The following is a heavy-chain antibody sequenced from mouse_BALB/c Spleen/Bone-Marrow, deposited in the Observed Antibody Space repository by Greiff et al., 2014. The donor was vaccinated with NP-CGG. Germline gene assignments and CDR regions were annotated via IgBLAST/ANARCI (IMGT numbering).Heavy chain of an antibody. Sequence: QVQLQQSAAELARPGASVKMSCKASGYTFTSYTMHRVKQRPGQGLEWIGYINPSSGYTDYNQKFNDKTTLTADKSSSTAYMQLSSLTSEDSAVYYCARLNYGNPFAYWGQGTLVTVSA. CDR2: INPSSGYT. J-gene: IGHJ3*01. CDR3: ARLNYGNPFAY. D-gene: IGHD2-1*01. V-gene: IGHV1-4*02. CDR1: GYTFTSYT.